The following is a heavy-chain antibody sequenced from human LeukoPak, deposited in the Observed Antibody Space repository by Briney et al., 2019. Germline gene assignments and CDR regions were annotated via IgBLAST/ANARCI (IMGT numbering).Heavy chain of an antibody. D-gene: IGHD3-22*01. J-gene: IGHJ4*02. CDR2: ISGRGGST. Sequence: PGGSRRPSWPAPGFTLSTYAMSWVRQAPGKGRGWVSAISGRGGSTFYGDSVRGRFTISRDNSKNTLYLQMNSLRAEDTAVYYCAKDGSGWDYDSSGYYYDYWGQGTLVTVSS. CDR3: AKDGSGWDYDSSGYYYDY. CDR1: GFTLSTYA. V-gene: IGHV3-23*01.